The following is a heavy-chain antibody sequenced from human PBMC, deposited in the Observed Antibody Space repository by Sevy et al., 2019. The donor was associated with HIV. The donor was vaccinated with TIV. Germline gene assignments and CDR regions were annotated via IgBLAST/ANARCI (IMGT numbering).Heavy chain of an antibody. CDR3: ARDVAAGDF. J-gene: IGHJ4*02. D-gene: IGHD2-21*01. V-gene: IGHV3-7*01. Sequence: GGSLRLSCAASGLTFTRYWMSWVRQAPGKGLEWVANINEDGSEKYYVDSVKGRFTISRDNARKSLHLQMNSLRAEDTSIYYCARDVAAGDFWGQGTLVTVSS. CDR1: GLTFTRYW. CDR2: INEDGSEK.